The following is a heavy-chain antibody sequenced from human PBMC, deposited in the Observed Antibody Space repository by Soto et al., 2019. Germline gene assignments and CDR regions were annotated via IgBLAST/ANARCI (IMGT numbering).Heavy chain of an antibody. CDR3: ARGGGARPDY. D-gene: IGHD6-6*01. CDR1: GFIFSDYG. Sequence: EVQLVESGGGLVNLGGSLRLSCAASGFIFSDYGMNWVRQTPGKRPEWVSYISSNSGATSYATSVKGRFAISRDNAIEILYLQMNSLRDEDMAVYYCARGGGARPDYWGQGIQVTVSS. V-gene: IGHV3-48*02. CDR2: ISSNSGAT. J-gene: IGHJ4*02.